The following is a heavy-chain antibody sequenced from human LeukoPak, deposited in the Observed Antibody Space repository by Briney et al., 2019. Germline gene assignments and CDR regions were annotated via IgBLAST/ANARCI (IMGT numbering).Heavy chain of an antibody. CDR2: INRDGSST. Sequence: GGSLRLSCAASGFTFSSYWMHWVRQAPGKGLVWVSRINRDGSSTSYADSVKGRFTISRDNSKNTLYLQMNSLRAEDTAVYYCANHGITMIVVVPYDAFDIWGQGTMVTVSS. V-gene: IGHV3-74*01. D-gene: IGHD3-22*01. J-gene: IGHJ3*02. CDR3: ANHGITMIVVVPYDAFDI. CDR1: GFTFSSYW.